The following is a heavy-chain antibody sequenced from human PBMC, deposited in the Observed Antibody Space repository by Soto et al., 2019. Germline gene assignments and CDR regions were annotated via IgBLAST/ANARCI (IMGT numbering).Heavy chain of an antibody. CDR2: MSYSRST. Sequence: SETLSLTCFVSGGSISSNNYYWGWIRQPPGKGLEWIGSMSYSRSTYYNPSLKSRVTISVDTSKNSLYLQMNSLRAEDTAVYYCAITHPTYYDILTGYFFDYWGLGTLVTVSS. CDR1: GGSISSNNYY. CDR3: AITHPTYYDILTGYFFDY. D-gene: IGHD3-9*01. V-gene: IGHV4-39*01. J-gene: IGHJ4*02.